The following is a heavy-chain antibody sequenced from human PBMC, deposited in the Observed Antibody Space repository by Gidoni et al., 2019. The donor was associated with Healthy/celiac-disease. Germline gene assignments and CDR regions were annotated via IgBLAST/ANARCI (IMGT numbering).Heavy chain of an antibody. J-gene: IGHJ4*02. Sequence: EVQLVESGGGLVKPGGCVRLSCAASGFTFSGYRMNWVRQAPGKGLEWGSSISSSSSYIYYAGSVKGRFTIYRDNAKNSLYLQMNSLRAEDTDVYYCARDSRGGDIAYWGQGTLVTVSS. V-gene: IGHV3-21*01. CDR3: ARDSRGGDIAY. D-gene: IGHD2-21*02. CDR2: ISSSSSYI. CDR1: GFTFSGYR.